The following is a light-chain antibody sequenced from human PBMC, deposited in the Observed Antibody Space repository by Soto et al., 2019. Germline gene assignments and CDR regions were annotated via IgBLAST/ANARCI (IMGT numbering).Light chain of an antibody. J-gene: IGLJ1*01. CDR3: CSYAGSSV. CDR2: EGS. Sequence: QSALTQPASVSGSPGLSITISCTGTSSDVGSYNLVSWYQQHPGKAPKLMIYEGSKRPSGVSNRFSGSKSGNTASLTISGLQAEDEADYYCCSYAGSSVFGTGTKVTVL. V-gene: IGLV2-23*01. CDR1: SSDVGSYNL.